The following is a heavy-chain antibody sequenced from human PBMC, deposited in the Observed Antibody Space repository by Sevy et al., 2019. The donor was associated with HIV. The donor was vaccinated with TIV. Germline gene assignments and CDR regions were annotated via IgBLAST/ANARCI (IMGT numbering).Heavy chain of an antibody. CDR1: GFTFSSYE. J-gene: IGHJ5*02. V-gene: IGHV3-48*03. CDR3: ARVDAYYDKGLDL. D-gene: IGHD3-16*01. Sequence: GGSLRLSCEASGFTFSSYEMNWVRQAPGKGLEWISYISTSGNTKYYADSVKGRFTISRDDAKNSLYLQMNSLRAEDTALYYCARVDAYYDKGLDLWGQGTLVTVSS. CDR2: ISTSGNTK.